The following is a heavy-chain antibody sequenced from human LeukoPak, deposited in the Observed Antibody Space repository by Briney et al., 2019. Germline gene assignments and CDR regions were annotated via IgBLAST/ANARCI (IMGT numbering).Heavy chain of an antibody. CDR2: ISYDGSNK. V-gene: IGHV3-30-3*02. J-gene: IGHJ4*02. CDR1: GFTFSSYA. D-gene: IGHD5-12*01. Sequence: GGSLRLSCAASGFTFSSYAMHWVRQAPGKGLEWVAVISYDGSNKYYADSVKGRFTISRDNSKNTLYLQMNSLRAEDAAVYYCAKKIGGEGYSGYPTQGGFDYWGQGTLVTVSS. CDR3: AKKIGGEGYSGYPTQGGFDY.